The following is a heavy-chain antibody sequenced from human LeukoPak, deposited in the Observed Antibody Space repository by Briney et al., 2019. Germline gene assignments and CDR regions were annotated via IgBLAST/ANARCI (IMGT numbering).Heavy chain of an antibody. V-gene: IGHV3-21*01. CDR1: GFTFSSYS. Sequence: GGSLRLSCAASGFTFSSYSMNWVRQAPGKWLEWVSSISSSSSYIYYADSVKGRFTISRENAKNSLYLEMNSLRAEDTAVYYCALDYGDYYAFDIWGQGTMVTVSS. CDR2: ISSSSSYI. D-gene: IGHD4-17*01. CDR3: ALDYGDYYAFDI. J-gene: IGHJ3*02.